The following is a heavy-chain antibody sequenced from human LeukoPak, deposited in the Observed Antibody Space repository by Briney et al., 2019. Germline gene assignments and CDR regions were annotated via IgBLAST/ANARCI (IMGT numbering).Heavy chain of an antibody. J-gene: IGHJ4*02. CDR2: VDHTGST. V-gene: IGHV4-59*01. Sequence: KPSETLSLTCAVYGGSFSGYYWTWIRQPPGKGLEWIGYVDHTGSTNFNPSLNGRVSISRDTTNNLFSLRLRSVTAADTAVYYCASAYYDILGGHFDYWGQGTLVTVSS. CDR3: ASAYYDILGGHFDY. D-gene: IGHD3-9*01. CDR1: GGSFSGYY.